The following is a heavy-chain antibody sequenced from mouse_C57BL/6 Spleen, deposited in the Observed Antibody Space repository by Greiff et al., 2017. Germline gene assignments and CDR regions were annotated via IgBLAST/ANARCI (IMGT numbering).Heavy chain of an antibody. CDR2: INPSNGGT. CDR1: GYTFTSYW. CDR3: ARWITTVVASYYYAMDY. V-gene: IGHV1-53*01. J-gene: IGHJ4*01. Sequence: QVQLQQPGTELVKPGASVKLSCKASGYTFTSYWMHWVKQRPGQGLEWIGNINPSNGGTNYNEKFKSKATLTVDKSSSTAYMQLSSLTSEDSAVYYCARWITTVVASYYYAMDYWGQGTSVTVSS. D-gene: IGHD1-1*01.